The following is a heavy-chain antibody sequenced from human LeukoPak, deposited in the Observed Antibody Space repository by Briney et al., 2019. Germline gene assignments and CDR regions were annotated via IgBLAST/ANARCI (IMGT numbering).Heavy chain of an antibody. J-gene: IGHJ4*02. V-gene: IGHV3-53*01. CDR3: ARHDYLGD. Sequence: GGSLRLSCAASGFIFSDHFMAWVRQAPGKGLEWVALIKIDGRTYYPDSVKGRFTVFRDISRSMVYLQMNNLRVDDTAVYYCARHDYLGDWGQGTLVTVSS. CDR1: GFIFSDHF. CDR2: IKIDGRT.